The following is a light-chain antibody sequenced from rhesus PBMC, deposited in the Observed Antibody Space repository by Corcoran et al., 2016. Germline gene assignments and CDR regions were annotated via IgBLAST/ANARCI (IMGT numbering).Light chain of an antibody. CDR2: DAS. CDR1: QGITNY. CDR3: QQHNSYPRT. V-gene: IGKV1S16*01. J-gene: IGKJ1*01. Sequence: DIQMTQSPSSLSASVGDTVTITCRASQGITNYLAWYQQNPGKAPKPLMYDASSFESGVPSRFSGSGSGTDFTLTISSLQPEDFASYYCQQHNSYPRTFGQGTNVEIK.